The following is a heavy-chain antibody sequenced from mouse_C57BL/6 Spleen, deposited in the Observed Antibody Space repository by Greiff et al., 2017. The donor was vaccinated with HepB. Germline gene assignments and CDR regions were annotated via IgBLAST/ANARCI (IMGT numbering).Heavy chain of an antibody. CDR2: LDPSDSYT. J-gene: IGHJ3*01. CDR1: GYTFTSYW. V-gene: IGHV1-50*01. D-gene: IGHD1-1*01. CDR3: ARHYGSREAWFAY. Sequence: VQLQQPGAELVKPGASVKLSCKASGYTFTSYWMQWVKQRPGQGLEWIGELDPSDSYTNYNQKFKGKATLTVDTSSSTAYMQLSSLTSEDSAVYYCARHYGSREAWFAYWGQGTLVTVSA.